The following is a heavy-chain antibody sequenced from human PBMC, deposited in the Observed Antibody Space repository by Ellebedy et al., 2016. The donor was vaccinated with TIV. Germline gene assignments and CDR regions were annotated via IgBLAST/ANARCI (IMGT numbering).Heavy chain of an antibody. Sequence: GSLRLSXTVSGGSISSSSYYWGWIRQPPGKGLEWIGSIYYSGSTYYNPSLKSRVTISVDTSKNQFSLKLSSVTAADTAVYYCARGMSYLSISDWFNPWGQGTLVTVSS. D-gene: IGHD2/OR15-2a*01. CDR3: ARGMSYLSISDWFNP. J-gene: IGHJ5*02. CDR2: IYYSGST. CDR1: GGSISSSSYY. V-gene: IGHV4-39*01.